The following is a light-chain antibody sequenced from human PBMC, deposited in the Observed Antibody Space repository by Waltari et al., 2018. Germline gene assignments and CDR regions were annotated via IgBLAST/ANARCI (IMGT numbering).Light chain of an antibody. J-gene: IGKJ4*01. CDR2: WGS. Sequence: DIVMTQSPDSLAVSLCERATINCKSSQTVLYNYNNKNHLAWFQQKPGQPPKLLISWGSTRESGVPDRFSGSGSGTAFTLTISNLQAEDFATYYCQQANSFPLFGGGTKVEIK. CDR3: QQANSFPL. V-gene: IGKV4-1*01. CDR1: QTVLYNYNNKNH.